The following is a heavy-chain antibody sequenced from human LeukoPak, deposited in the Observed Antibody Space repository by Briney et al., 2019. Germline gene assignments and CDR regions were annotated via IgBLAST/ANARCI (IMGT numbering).Heavy chain of an antibody. J-gene: IGHJ6*02. CDR1: GFTFSSYG. D-gene: IGHD3-22*01. Sequence: GGSLRLSCAASGFTFSSYGMHWVRQAPGKGLEWVAVISYDGSNKYYADSVRGRFTISRDNSKNTLYLQMNSLRAEDTAVYYCAKDSRRRDDNYYGMDVWGQGTTVTVSS. V-gene: IGHV3-30*18. CDR2: ISYDGSNK. CDR3: AKDSRRRDDNYYGMDV.